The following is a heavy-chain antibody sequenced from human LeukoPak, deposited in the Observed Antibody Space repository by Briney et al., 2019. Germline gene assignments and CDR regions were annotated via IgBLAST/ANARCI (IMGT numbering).Heavy chain of an antibody. Sequence: SETLSLTCTVSGGSISSSSYYWGWIRQPPGKGLEWIGSIYYSGSTYYNPSLKSRVTISVDTSKNQFSLKLSSVTAADTAVYYCPRLLLYDFWRGDPLTPAYSYYYMDVWVKPPTATVSS. J-gene: IGHJ6*03. V-gene: IGHV4-39*01. CDR2: IYYSGST. CDR3: PRLLLYDFWRGDPLTPAYSYYYMDV. D-gene: IGHD3-3*01. CDR1: GGSISSSSYY.